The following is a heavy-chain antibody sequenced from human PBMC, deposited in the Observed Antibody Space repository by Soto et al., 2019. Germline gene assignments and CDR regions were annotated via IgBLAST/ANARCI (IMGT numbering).Heavy chain of an antibody. J-gene: IGHJ4*02. Sequence: ASVKVSCKVSGYTLTELSMHWVRQAPGKGLEWMGGFDPEDGETIYAQKFQGRVTMTEDTSTDTAYVELSSLRSEDTAVYYCAKSLGLLGAYDYWGQGTLVTVSS. CDR2: FDPEDGET. D-gene: IGHD3-10*01. CDR3: AKSLGLLGAYDY. V-gene: IGHV1-24*01. CDR1: GYTLTELS.